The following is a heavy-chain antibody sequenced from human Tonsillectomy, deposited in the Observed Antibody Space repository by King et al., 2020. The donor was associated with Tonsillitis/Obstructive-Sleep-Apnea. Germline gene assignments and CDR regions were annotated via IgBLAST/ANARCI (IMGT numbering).Heavy chain of an antibody. CDR1: GFTYSNYA. Sequence: VQLVESGGGLVQPGGSLRFSCAASGFTYSNYAMSWVRQAPGKGLEWVSSISGSGGDTFYADSVKGRFTISRDSSENTVYLQMNSLRAEDTAIYYCKKPADDYWGQGTLVSVSS. J-gene: IGHJ4*02. V-gene: IGHV3-23*04. CDR2: ISGSGGDT. CDR3: KKPADDY.